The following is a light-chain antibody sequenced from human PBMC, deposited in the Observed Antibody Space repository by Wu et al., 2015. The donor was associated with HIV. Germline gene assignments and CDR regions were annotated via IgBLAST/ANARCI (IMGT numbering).Light chain of an antibody. CDR2: AAS. CDR1: QSISSY. V-gene: IGKV1-39*01. J-gene: IGKJ1*01. Sequence: DIQMTQSPSSLPASVGDRVTITCRASQSISSYLNWYQQKPGKAPKLLIYAASSLQSGVPSRFSGSGSGTDFTLTISSLQPEDFATYYCQQSYSNRWTFGQGTKVEIK. CDR3: QQSYSNRWT.